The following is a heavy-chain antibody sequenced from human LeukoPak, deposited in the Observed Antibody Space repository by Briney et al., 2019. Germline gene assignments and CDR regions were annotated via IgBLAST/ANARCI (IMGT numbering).Heavy chain of an antibody. CDR1: GFTFSSYA. CDR2: VTNSGGST. D-gene: IGHD4-17*01. V-gene: IGHV3-23*01. CDR3: GKHDYGDFTPSPFPI. Sequence: GGSLRLSCAASGFTFSSYAMSWVRQAPGKGLEWVCTVTNSGGSTYHADSVKGRFTISRDNSKNTLSLQMNSLRAEDTAVYYCGKHDYGDFTPSPFPIWGQGTLVTVSS. J-gene: IGHJ4*02.